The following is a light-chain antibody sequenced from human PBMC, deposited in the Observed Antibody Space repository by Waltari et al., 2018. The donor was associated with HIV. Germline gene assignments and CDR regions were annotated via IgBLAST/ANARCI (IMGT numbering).Light chain of an antibody. J-gene: IGLJ3*02. CDR1: SSNIGSNT. CDR2: SNN. V-gene: IGLV1-44*01. Sequence: QSVLTQPPSASGTPGQRVTISCSGSSSNIGSNTVNWYQQLPGTAPKLLIYSNNQRPSGVPDRFSGSSGTSASLAISGLQSEDEADYYCAAWDDSLNGRVFGGGTKLTVL. CDR3: AAWDDSLNGRV.